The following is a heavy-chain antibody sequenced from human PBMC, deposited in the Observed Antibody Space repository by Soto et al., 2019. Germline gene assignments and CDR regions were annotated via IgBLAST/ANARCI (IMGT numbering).Heavy chain of an antibody. Sequence: GGSLRLSCAASGFTFSSYSMNWVRQAPGKGLEWVSYISSSSSTIYYADSVKGRFTISRDNAKNSLYLQMNSLRAEDTAVYYCARDQALCSGGSCFLYYYYYMDVWGKGTTVTVSS. CDR1: GFTFSSYS. V-gene: IGHV3-48*01. J-gene: IGHJ6*03. CDR2: ISSSSSTI. CDR3: ARDQALCSGGSCFLYYYYYMDV. D-gene: IGHD2-15*01.